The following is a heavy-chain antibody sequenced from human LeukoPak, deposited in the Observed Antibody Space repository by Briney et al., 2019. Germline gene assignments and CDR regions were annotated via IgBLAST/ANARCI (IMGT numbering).Heavy chain of an antibody. CDR2: IYYSGST. D-gene: IGHD3-10*01. CDR1: GGSISSYY. V-gene: IGHV4-59*08. Sequence: SETLSLTCTVSGGSISSYYWSWIRQPPGKGLEWSGYIYYSGSTNYNPSLKSRVTISVDTSKNQFSLKLSSVTAADTAVYYCARHVTMVRGVTNWFDPWGQGTLVTVSS. CDR3: ARHVTMVRGVTNWFDP. J-gene: IGHJ5*02.